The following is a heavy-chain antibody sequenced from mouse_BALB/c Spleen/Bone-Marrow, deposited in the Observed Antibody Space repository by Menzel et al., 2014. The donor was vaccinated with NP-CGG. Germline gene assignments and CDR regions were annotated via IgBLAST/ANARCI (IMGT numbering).Heavy chain of an antibody. J-gene: IGHJ4*01. Sequence: EVKLQESGPGLVKPSQSLSLTCTVTGYSITSDYAWNWIRQFPGNKLEWMGYITYSGSTSYNPSLKSRISITRDTSKNQFFLQLNSVTTGDTATYYCARGLGRGAMDYWGQGTSVTVSS. V-gene: IGHV3-2*02. D-gene: IGHD4-1*01. CDR1: GYSITSDYA. CDR2: ITYSGST. CDR3: ARGLGRGAMDY.